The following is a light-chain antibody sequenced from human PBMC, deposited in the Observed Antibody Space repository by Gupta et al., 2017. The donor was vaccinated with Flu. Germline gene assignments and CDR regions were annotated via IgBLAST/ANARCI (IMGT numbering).Light chain of an antibody. J-gene: IGLJ2*01. Sequence: GQSVAISSTGTSGDGGDYNYVSWYQQHPDKPPILIIYDVTRRPSGVPDWFTCSTCGTTARTITSGREADEEAYYHCCYFGTACFFGGGTKLTVL. CDR1: SGDGGDYNY. CDR2: DVT. V-gene: IGLV2-11*03. CDR3: CYFGTACF.